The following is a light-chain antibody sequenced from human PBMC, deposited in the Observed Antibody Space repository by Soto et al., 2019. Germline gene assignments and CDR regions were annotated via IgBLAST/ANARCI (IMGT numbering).Light chain of an antibody. CDR2: EVS. CDR1: SSDVGGYNY. Sequence: SALTQPASVSGSPGQSITISCPGTSSDVGGYNYVSWYQQHPGKAPKLMIYEVSNRPSGVSNRFSGSKSGNTASLTISGLQAEDEADYYCSSYTSSSTVVFGGGTKLTVL. CDR3: SSYTSSSTVV. J-gene: IGLJ2*01. V-gene: IGLV2-14*01.